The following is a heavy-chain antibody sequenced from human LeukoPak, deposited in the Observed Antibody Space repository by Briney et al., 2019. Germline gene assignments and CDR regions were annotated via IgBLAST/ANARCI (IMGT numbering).Heavy chain of an antibody. Sequence: GGSLRLSCAASGFTFSNYGMHWVRQAPGKGLEWVAFIRYDGSNKYYADSVKGRFTISRDNSKNTLYLQMNTLRVEDTAVYYVGRDCGRWYRSGFDWWGKETMFTVSS. D-gene: IGHD6-13*01. V-gene: IGHV3-30*02. J-gene: IGHJ4*02. CDR3: GRDCGRWYRSGFDW. CDR1: GFTFSNYG. CDR2: IRYDGSNK.